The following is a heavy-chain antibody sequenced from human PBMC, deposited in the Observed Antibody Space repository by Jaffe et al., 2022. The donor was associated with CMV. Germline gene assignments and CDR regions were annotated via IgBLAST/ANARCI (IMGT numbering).Heavy chain of an antibody. V-gene: IGHV4-39*01. J-gene: IGHJ6*03. CDR1: GGSISGTTYY. Sequence: QLQLKESGPGLVKPSETLSLTCSVSGGSISGTTYYWGWIRQPPGKGLEWVTSIHYGGSIYYNPSLESRVTISVDSSKNQVSLNLRSVTAADTAVYYCARLEAHYYWYIDVWGKGTTVTVSS. CDR3: ARLEAHYYWYIDV. CDR2: IHYGGSI.